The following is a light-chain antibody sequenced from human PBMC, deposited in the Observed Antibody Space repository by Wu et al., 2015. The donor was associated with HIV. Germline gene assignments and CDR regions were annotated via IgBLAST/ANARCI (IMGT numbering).Light chain of an antibody. CDR1: ETIRDDY. J-gene: IGKJ1*01. V-gene: IGKV3-20*01. CDR3: QQYGSSPWT. Sequence: EIVLTQSPGNLSLSAGLRAILYCRASETIRDDYLAWYQHKPGQSPRLLIFDASSRATGIPDRFRGSASETHSDFTLTINRLEPEDSAIYYCQQYGSSPWTFGPGTEGGNQ. CDR2: DAS.